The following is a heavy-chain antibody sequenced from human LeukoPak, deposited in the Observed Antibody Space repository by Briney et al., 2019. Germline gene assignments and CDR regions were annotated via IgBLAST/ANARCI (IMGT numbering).Heavy chain of an antibody. CDR3: ARIVGATYNWSDP. V-gene: IGHV3-21*01. Sequence: GGSLRLSCAASGFTFSSYSMNWVRQAPGKGLEWVSSISSSSSYIYYADSVKGRFTISRDNAKSSLYLQMNSLRAEDTAVYYCARIVGATYNWSDPWGQGTLVTVSS. CDR2: ISSSSSYI. J-gene: IGHJ5*02. D-gene: IGHD1-26*01. CDR1: GFTFSSYS.